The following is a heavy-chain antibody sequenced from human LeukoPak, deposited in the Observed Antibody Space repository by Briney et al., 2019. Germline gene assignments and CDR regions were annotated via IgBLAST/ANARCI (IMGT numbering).Heavy chain of an antibody. CDR1: GGSFSGYY. Sequence: KASETLSLTCAVYGGSFSGYYWSWIRQPPGKGLEWIGEINHSGSTNYNPSLKSRVTISVDTPKNQFSLKLSSVTAADTAVYYCARGNYYYYGMDVWGQGTTVTVSS. J-gene: IGHJ6*02. CDR2: INHSGST. CDR3: ARGNYYYYGMDV. V-gene: IGHV4-34*01.